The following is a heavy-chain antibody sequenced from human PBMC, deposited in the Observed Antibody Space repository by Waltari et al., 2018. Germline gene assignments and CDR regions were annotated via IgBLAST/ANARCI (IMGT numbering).Heavy chain of an antibody. CDR1: GFTFSSYG. CDR2: IWYDGSNK. J-gene: IGHJ3*02. CDR3: AKFAEAYAFDI. V-gene: IGHV3-30*18. Sequence: QVQLVESGGGVVQPGRSLRLSCAASGFTFSSYGMHWGRQAPGKGLELVAVIWYDGSNKYYADSGKGRFTISRDNSKNTLYLQMNSLRAEDTAMYYCAKFAEAYAFDIWGQGTMVTVSS.